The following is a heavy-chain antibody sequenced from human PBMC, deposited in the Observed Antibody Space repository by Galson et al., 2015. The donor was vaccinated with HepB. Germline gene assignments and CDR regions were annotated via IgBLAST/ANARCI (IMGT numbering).Heavy chain of an antibody. V-gene: IGHV3-30*18. D-gene: IGHD3-10*01. CDR1: GLTFSSYG. Sequence: SLRLSCAASGLTFSSYGMHWVRQAPGKGLEWVAVISYDGSNKYYADSVKGRFTISRDNSKNTLYLQMNSLRAEDTAVYYCAKDLFTMVRGGGELDYWGQGTLVTVSS. CDR2: ISYDGSNK. J-gene: IGHJ4*02. CDR3: AKDLFTMVRGGGELDY.